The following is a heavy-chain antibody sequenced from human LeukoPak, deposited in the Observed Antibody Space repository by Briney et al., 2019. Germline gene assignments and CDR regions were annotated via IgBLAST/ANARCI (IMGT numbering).Heavy chain of an antibody. Sequence: SETLSLTCTVSGGSISSYYWSWIRQPPGKGLEWIGYIYYSGSTNYNPSLKSRVTISVDTSKNQFSLKLSSVTAADTAVYYCARAEYDILTGYYNGWFDPWGQGTLVTVSS. CDR1: GGSISSYY. D-gene: IGHD3-9*01. J-gene: IGHJ5*02. CDR3: ARAEYDILTGYYNGWFDP. V-gene: IGHV4-59*01. CDR2: IYYSGST.